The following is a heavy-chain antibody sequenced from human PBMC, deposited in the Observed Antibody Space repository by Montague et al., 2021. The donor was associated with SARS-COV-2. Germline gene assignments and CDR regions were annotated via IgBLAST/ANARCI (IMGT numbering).Heavy chain of an antibody. CDR2: TYNNDRT. CDR1: GGSISSGDYF. D-gene: IGHD6-19*01. CDR3: ARIGGWAGAF. Sequence: TLSLTCTVSGGSISSGDYFWNWIRQTPGKGLEWIGYTYNNDRTKYTSSLESRVSISVDMSKNQFSLKLSSVTAADTAVYYCARIGGWAGAFWGQGTLVTVSS. V-gene: IGHV4-30-4*01. J-gene: IGHJ4*02.